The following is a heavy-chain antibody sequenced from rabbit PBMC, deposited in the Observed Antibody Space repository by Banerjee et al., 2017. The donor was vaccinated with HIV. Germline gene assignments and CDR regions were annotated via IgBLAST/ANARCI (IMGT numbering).Heavy chain of an antibody. CDR3: ARSSSSDTWSFDL. D-gene: IGHD1-1*01. CDR2: IAGGSGST. V-gene: IGHV1S45*01. CDR1: GFSFSSSYW. J-gene: IGHJ4*01. Sequence: QEQLEESGGDLVKPEGSLTLTCTASGFSFSSSYWICWVRQAPGKGLEWIACIAGGSGSTYYASWAKGRFTISKTSSTTVTLQMTSLTAADTATYFCARSSSSDTWSFDLWGQGTLVTVS.